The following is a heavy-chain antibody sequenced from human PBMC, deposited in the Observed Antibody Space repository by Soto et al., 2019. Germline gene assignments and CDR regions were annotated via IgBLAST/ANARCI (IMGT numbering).Heavy chain of an antibody. J-gene: IGHJ3*02. Sequence: EVQLVESGGGLEQPGRSLRLSCAASGFMFDDYAMHWVRQPPGKGLEWVSGISWNSATIRYADSVKGRFTISRDNATNSLHLQMSNLRPEDTALYYCAKGGASRVDGFDIWGQGTMVTVSS. CDR2: ISWNSATI. V-gene: IGHV3-9*01. CDR1: GFMFDDYA. CDR3: AKGGASRVDGFDI. D-gene: IGHD3-16*01.